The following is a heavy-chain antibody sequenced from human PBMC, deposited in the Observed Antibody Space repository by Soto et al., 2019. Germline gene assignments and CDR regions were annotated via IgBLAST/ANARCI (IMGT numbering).Heavy chain of an antibody. D-gene: IGHD5-12*01. J-gene: IGHJ4*02. Sequence: EVQVVESGGGLVKPGGSLRLACAASGFPFNDYSWNWVRQAPGKGLEWVASINPSSDSVYYADSVKGRFTISRDKAKNTLYLQMNSLRAEDTAVYYGARPSGPRGYELMDYGGQGTLVSVSS. CDR1: GFPFNDYS. CDR3: ARPSGPRGYELMDY. V-gene: IGHV3-21*02. CDR2: INPSSDSV.